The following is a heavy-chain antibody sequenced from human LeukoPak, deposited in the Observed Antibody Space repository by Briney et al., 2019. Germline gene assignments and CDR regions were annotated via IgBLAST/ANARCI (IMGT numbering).Heavy chain of an antibody. J-gene: IGHJ2*01. CDR2: MYSSGST. D-gene: IGHD6-19*01. CDR1: GDSISSYY. CDR3: ARLLTAVAGLQYWYFDL. Sequence: SETLSLTCTVSGDSISSYYWTWIRQPPGKGLEWIGYMYSSGSTDSNPSLKSRVTISVDTSKNQFSLRLSSVTAADTAVYYCARLLTAVAGLQYWYFDLWGRGTLVTVSS. V-gene: IGHV4-4*08.